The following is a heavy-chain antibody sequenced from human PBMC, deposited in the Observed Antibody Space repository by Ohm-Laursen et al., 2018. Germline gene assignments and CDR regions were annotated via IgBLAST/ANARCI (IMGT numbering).Heavy chain of an antibody. D-gene: IGHD2-21*02. V-gene: IGHV4-39*01. J-gene: IGHJ5*02. Sequence: SETLSLTCFVSGGSISSSSYYWGWIRQPPGKGLEWIGSIYYSGSTYYNPSLKSRVTISVDTSKNQFSLKLSSVTAADTAVYYCARHAAYCGGDCYSRWFDPWGQGTLVTVSS. CDR3: ARHAAYCGGDCYSRWFDP. CDR1: GGSISSSSYY. CDR2: IYYSGST.